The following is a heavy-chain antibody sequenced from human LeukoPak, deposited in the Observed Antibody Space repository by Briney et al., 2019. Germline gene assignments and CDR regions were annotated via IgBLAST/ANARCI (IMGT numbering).Heavy chain of an antibody. Sequence: SETLSLTCAVYGGSFSGYYWSWIRQPPGKGLEWIGEINHSGSTNYNPSLKSRVTISVDTSKNQFSLKLSSVTAADTAVCYCARGLPYYDFWSGYYTVCYFDYWGQGTLVTVSS. J-gene: IGHJ4*02. CDR3: ARGLPYYDFWSGYYTVCYFDY. D-gene: IGHD3-3*01. CDR2: INHSGST. CDR1: GGSFSGYY. V-gene: IGHV4-34*01.